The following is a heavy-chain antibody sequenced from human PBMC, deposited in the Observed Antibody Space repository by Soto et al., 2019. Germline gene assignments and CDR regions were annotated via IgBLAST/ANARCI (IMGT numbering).Heavy chain of an antibody. CDR1: GNTFSYRY. CDR2: ITPFSGDV. J-gene: IGHJ4*02. Sequence: QMQLVQSGAEVKKTGSSVTVSCKALGNTFSYRYLHWVRQAPGQALEWMGWITPFSGDVHYAQKFQERVTLTRDRSINTAYMRMSSLRSEATAIYFCASGGAGSGPFTWELPDHWGQGTLVTVSS. CDR3: ASGGAGSGPFTWELPDH. D-gene: IGHD1-26*01. V-gene: IGHV1-45*02.